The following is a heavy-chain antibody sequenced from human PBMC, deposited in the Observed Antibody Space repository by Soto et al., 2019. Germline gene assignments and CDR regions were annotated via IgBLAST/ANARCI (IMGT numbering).Heavy chain of an antibody. CDR1: GYTFTSYG. Sequence: QVHLVQSGAEVRKPGASVKVSCKGSGYTFTSYGIAWVRQAPGQGLEWMGWSSAHNDNTNYAQKVQGRVTVTRDTSTSTAYMELRHLRSDDTAVYYCARGRYGDYWGQGALVTVSS. CDR3: ARGRYGDY. D-gene: IGHD1-1*01. CDR2: SSAHNDNT. J-gene: IGHJ4*02. V-gene: IGHV1-18*01.